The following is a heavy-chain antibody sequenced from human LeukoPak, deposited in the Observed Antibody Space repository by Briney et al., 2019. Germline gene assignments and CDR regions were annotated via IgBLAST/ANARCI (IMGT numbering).Heavy chain of an antibody. J-gene: IGHJ6*03. CDR2: IYYSRRT. CDR1: VGSISRCGYY. CDR3: ARTARLERFLEWLRIHCPYYYMDV. D-gene: IGHD3-3*01. V-gene: IGHV4-31*03. Sequence: SETLSLPCTVSVGSISRCGYYWSWSRQHPGEGLEWIGYIYYSRRTYYIPDLKSRVTTSVDTSTDQFSLEPSSVTAADTAVYYWARTARLERFLEWLRIHCPYYYMDVWGKGTTVTASS.